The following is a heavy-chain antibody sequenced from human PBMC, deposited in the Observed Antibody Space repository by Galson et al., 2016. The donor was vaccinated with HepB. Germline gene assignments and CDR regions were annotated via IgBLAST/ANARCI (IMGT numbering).Heavy chain of an antibody. V-gene: IGHV3-48*02. CDR3: AKEATATTGAKTKRVWYFDL. D-gene: IGHD1-7*01. Sequence: LRLSCAVSGFTFSSFSMNWVRQAPGKGLEWVSYISTSSSTIYYADSVKGRFTISRDDATNSLYLQMNSLGDEDTAVYYCAKEATATTGAKTKRVWYFDLWGRGTLVTVSS. J-gene: IGHJ2*01. CDR1: GFTFSSFS. CDR2: ISTSSSTI.